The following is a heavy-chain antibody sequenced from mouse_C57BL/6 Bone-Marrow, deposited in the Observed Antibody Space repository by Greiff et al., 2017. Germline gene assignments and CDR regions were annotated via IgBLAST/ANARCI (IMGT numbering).Heavy chain of an antibody. CDR1: GFSLTSYG. D-gene: IGHD1-1*01. J-gene: IGHJ4*01. Sequence: QVQLKQSGPGLVQPSQSLSITCTVSGFSLTSYGVHWVRQSPGKGLEWLGVIWSGGSTDYNAAFISRLSISKDNSKSQVFFKMNSLQADDTAIYYCARNSRYYYGSSYPYYAMDCGGQGTSVTVSS. CDR2: IWSGGST. V-gene: IGHV2-2*01. CDR3: ARNSRYYYGSSYPYYAMDC.